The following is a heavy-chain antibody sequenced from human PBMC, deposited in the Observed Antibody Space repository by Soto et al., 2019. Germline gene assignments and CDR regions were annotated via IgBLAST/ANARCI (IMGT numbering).Heavy chain of an antibody. D-gene: IGHD1-1*01. CDR2: YDPEDAKT. V-gene: IGHV1-24*01. CDR3: ASQNWRWREQFDH. J-gene: IGHJ4*02. CDR1: GYTLLELS. Sequence: ASVKVSCKLSGYTLLELSIHWVRQAPGKGLEWMGGYDPEDAKTIYAQKSQGRVIMTEDTSTNTAYLEVRGLRYEDTAVYYCASQNWRWREQFDHWGQGTLVTVS.